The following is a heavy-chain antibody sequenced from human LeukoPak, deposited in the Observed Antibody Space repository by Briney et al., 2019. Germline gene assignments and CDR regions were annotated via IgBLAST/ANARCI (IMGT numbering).Heavy chain of an antibody. J-gene: IGHJ4*02. V-gene: IGHV1-18*01. Sequence: GASVKVSCKASGYTFTNYGISWVRQAPGQGLEWMGRISANNGNTNYAQKLRGRVTMTTDTSTSTAYMELRSLRSDDTAMYYCAKSGYYYGSGNYYPDWGQGTLVTVSS. D-gene: IGHD3-10*01. CDR3: AKSGYYYGSGNYYPD. CDR1: GYTFTNYG. CDR2: ISANNGNT.